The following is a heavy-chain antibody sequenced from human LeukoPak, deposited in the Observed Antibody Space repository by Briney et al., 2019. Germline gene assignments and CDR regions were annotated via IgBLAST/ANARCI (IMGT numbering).Heavy chain of an antibody. CDR2: IIPIFGTA. Sequence: ASVEVSCKASGGTFSSYAISWVRQAPGQGLEWMGGIIPIFGTANYAQKFQGRVTITADESTSTAYMELSSLRSEDTAVYYCAREALWSGYPDDYWGQGTLVTVSS. V-gene: IGHV1-69*01. CDR3: AREALWSGYPDDY. D-gene: IGHD3-3*01. J-gene: IGHJ4*02. CDR1: GGTFSSYA.